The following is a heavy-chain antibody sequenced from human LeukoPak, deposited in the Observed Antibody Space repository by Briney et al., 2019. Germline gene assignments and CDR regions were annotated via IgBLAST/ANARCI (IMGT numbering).Heavy chain of an antibody. V-gene: IGHV3-23*01. Sequence: PGGSLRLSCAASGFTFSSYAMSWVRQAPGKGLEWVSVISSSGGSTYYADSVKGRFTISRDNSKNTLYLQMNSLRAEDTAVYYCAKLMRCCGVFDYWGQGTLVTVSS. D-gene: IGHD2-21*01. J-gene: IGHJ4*02. CDR3: AKLMRCCGVFDY. CDR2: ISSSGGST. CDR1: GFTFSSYA.